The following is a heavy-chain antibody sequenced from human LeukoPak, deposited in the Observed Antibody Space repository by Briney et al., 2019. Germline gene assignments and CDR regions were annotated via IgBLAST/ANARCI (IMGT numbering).Heavy chain of an antibody. CDR2: VNHRGSS. D-gene: IGHD6-19*01. Sequence: SETLSLTCAVYGGSFSAYYWSWIRQSPGKALEWIGEVNHRGSSTYNPSPNSRVIISVDTSKNQISLKVSSVTAADTAVYYCAGEWLAQSYFDYWGQGTLVTVSS. CDR3: AGEWLAQSYFDY. V-gene: IGHV4-34*01. J-gene: IGHJ4*02. CDR1: GGSFSAYY.